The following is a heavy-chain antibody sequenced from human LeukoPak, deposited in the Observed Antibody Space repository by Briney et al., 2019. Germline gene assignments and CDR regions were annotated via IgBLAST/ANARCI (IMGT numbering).Heavy chain of an antibody. CDR2: IHPNSGGT. CDR1: GYTFTGYY. D-gene: IGHD1-14*01. J-gene: IGHJ4*02. CDR3: VMPENSLFDY. V-gene: IGHV1-2*02. Sequence: ASVKVSCKASGYTFTGYYIHWVRQAPGQGVEWMGWIHPNSGGTKYVQRFQGGVTLTWDTSARTVYMELSRLRSDDTAVCYCVMPENSLFDYWGQGTLVTVSS.